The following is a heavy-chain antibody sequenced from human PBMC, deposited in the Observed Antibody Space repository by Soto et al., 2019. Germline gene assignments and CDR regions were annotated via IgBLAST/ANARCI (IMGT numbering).Heavy chain of an antibody. CDR3: ARGKDGRRAGTYYFDMDV. CDR2: IKQDGSEK. J-gene: IGHJ6*03. CDR1: GFSFRDYW. Sequence: PRGSLRLSCAASGFSFRDYWVTWVRQAPGKGLDWVANIKQDGSEKYYLDSLKGRFTISRDNAKNSVYLLMNSLRAEDTAVYYCARGKDGRRAGTYYFDMDVWGKGTTVTVSS. D-gene: IGHD1-1*01. V-gene: IGHV3-7*01.